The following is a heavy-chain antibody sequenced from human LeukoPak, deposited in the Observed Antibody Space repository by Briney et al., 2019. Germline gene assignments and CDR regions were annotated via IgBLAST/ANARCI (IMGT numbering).Heavy chain of an antibody. D-gene: IGHD5-18*01. CDR3: AREGYSYGYGAFDI. V-gene: IGHV1-69*05. Sequence: SVKVSCKASGGTFSSYAISWVRQAPGQGLEWMGGIIPIFGTANYAQKFQGRVTITTDESTSTAYMELSSLRSEDTAVYYCAREGYSYGYGAFDIWGQGTMVTVSS. J-gene: IGHJ3*02. CDR2: IIPIFGTA. CDR1: GGTFSSYA.